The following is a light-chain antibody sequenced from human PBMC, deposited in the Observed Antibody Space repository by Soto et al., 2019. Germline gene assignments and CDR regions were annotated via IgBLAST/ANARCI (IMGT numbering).Light chain of an antibody. CDR2: DVS. V-gene: IGLV2-14*01. J-gene: IGLJ1*01. CDR3: SSYTSSNTPYV. CDR1: SSDIGAYNY. Sequence: QAASVSGSPGQSITISCTGTSSDIGAYNYVSWYQQHPGKAPKVMIHDVSNRPSGVSSRFSGSKSGNTASLPISGLQAEDESDYYCSSYTSSNTPYVFGTGTKLTVL.